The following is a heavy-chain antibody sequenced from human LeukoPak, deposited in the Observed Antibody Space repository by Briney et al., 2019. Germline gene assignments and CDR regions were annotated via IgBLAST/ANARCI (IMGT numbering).Heavy chain of an antibody. CDR3: ARGRDHYDSSGYYFDY. J-gene: IGHJ4*02. Sequence: SETLSLTCTVSGGSISSGDYYWSWIRQPPGKGLEWIVYIYYSGSTYYNPSLKSRVTISVDTSKNQFSLKLSSVTAADTAVYYCARGRDHYDSSGYYFDYWGQGTLVTVSS. CDR1: GGSISSGDYY. V-gene: IGHV4-30-4*08. CDR2: IYYSGST. D-gene: IGHD3-22*01.